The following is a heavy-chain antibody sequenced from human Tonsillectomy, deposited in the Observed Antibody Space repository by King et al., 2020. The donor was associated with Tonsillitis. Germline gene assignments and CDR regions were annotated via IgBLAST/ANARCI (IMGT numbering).Heavy chain of an antibody. CDR1: GFSFDDYA. J-gene: IGHJ4*02. D-gene: IGHD3-22*01. Sequence: VQLVESGGALVQPGRSLRLSCAASGFSFDDYAMHWVRQAPGNGLEWVSGISWNSGTIGYADSVKGRFTISRDNAKNFLYLQMNSLRAEDTALYYCTKDPDYYDSSTSWGQGTLVTVSS. CDR3: TKDPDYYDSSTS. V-gene: IGHV3-9*01. CDR2: ISWNSGTI.